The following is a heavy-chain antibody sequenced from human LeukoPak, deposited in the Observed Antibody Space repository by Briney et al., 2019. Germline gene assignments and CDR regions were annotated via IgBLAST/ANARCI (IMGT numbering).Heavy chain of an antibody. D-gene: IGHD3-22*01. CDR1: GFTFSSYG. Sequence: GGSLRLSCAASGFTFSSYGMHWVRQAPGMGLEWVAFIRYDGSNKYHADSVKGRFTISRDNSKNTLYLQMNSLRAEDMAVYYCARYDSSGYYTEDYWGQGTLVTVSS. CDR2: IRYDGSNK. CDR3: ARYDSSGYYTEDY. V-gene: IGHV3-30*02. J-gene: IGHJ4*02.